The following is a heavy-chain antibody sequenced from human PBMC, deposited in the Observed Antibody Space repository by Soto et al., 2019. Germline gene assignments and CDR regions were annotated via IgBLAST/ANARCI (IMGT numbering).Heavy chain of an antibody. J-gene: IGHJ4*02. V-gene: IGHV3-9*01. D-gene: IGHD3-3*01. CDR3: AKDAGLRFLEWLLDY. CDR1: GFTFDDYA. CDR2: ISWNSGSI. Sequence: GGSLRLSCGASGFTFDDYAMHWVRQAPGKGLEWVSGISWNSGSIGYADSVKGRFTISRDNAKNSLYLQMNSLRAEDTALYYCAKDAGLRFLEWLLDYWGQGTLVTVSS.